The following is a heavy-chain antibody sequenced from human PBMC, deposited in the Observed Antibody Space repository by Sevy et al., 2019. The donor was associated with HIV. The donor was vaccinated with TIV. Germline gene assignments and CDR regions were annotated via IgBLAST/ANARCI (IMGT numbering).Heavy chain of an antibody. D-gene: IGHD2-2*02. Sequence: ASVKVSCKASGYTFTSYDINWLRQATGQGLEWMGWMNPNSGNTGYAQKFQGRVTMTRNTSISTAYMELSSLRSEDTAVYYCARGRKIVVPAAIRSYYYGMDVWGQGTTVTVSS. CDR1: GYTFTSYD. J-gene: IGHJ6*02. V-gene: IGHV1-8*01. CDR2: MNPNSGNT. CDR3: ARGRKIVVPAAIRSYYYGMDV.